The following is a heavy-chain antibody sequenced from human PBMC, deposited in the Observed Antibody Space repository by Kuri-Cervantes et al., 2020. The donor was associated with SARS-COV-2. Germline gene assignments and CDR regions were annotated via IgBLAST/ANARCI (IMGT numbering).Heavy chain of an antibody. CDR1: GGSISSSSYY. CDR2: IYHSGST. D-gene: IGHD6-19*01. J-gene: IGHJ4*02. Sequence: SETLSLTCTVSGGSISSSSYYWGWIRQPPGKGLECIWSIYHSGSTYYNPSLKSRVTISVDTSKHQFSLKLSSVTAADTAVYYCARVPIAVPEYWGQGTLVTVSS. V-gene: IGHV4-39*07. CDR3: ARVPIAVPEY.